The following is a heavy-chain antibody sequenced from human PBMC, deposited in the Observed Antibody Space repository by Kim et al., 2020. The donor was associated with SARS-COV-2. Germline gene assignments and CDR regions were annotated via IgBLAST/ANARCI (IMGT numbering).Heavy chain of an antibody. CDR1: GFTFSNYW. D-gene: IGHD1-1*01. CDR2: IYPDGSGP. J-gene: IGHJ4*02. Sequence: GGSLRLSCAASGFTFSNYWMHWVRQAPGQGLVWVSRIYPDGSGPSYADSVKGRFTISRDNAENMLYLQMKSLRVEDTAVYYCASRLDSRVDYWGQGTLVTVSP. CDR3: ASRLDSRVDY. V-gene: IGHV3-74*01.